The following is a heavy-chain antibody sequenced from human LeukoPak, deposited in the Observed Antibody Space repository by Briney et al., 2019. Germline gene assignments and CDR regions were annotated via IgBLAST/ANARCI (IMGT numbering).Heavy chain of an antibody. Sequence: PGESLKISCKGSGYSFTSYWIGWVRQMPGKGLEWMGSIYPGDSDTRYSPSFQGQVTISADKSISTAYLQWSSLKASDTAMYYCARLEYCSGGSCYSVYDYWGQGTLVTVSS. CDR2: IYPGDSDT. J-gene: IGHJ4*02. V-gene: IGHV5-51*01. D-gene: IGHD2-15*01. CDR3: ARLEYCSGGSCYSVYDY. CDR1: GYSFTSYW.